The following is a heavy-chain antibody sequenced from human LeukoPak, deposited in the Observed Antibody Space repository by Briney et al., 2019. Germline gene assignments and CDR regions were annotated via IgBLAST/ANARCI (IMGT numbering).Heavy chain of an antibody. Sequence: GGSLRLSCTASEFTFGDYALSWVRQAPGKGLEWVGLIRNEAFGGTIEYAATVEGRFSISRDNSKSIAYLQMNSLQTEDTAVYYCTRGGIVATISYGMDVWGQGTTVTVSS. CDR1: EFTFGDYA. CDR2: IRNEAFGGTI. J-gene: IGHJ6*02. D-gene: IGHD5-12*01. CDR3: TRGGIVATISYGMDV. V-gene: IGHV3-49*04.